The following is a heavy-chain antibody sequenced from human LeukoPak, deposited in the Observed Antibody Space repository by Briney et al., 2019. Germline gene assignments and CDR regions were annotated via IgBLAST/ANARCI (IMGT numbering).Heavy chain of an antibody. Sequence: GGSLRLSCAASGFTFSSYGMPWVRQAPGKGLEWVAVIWYDGSNKYYADSVKGRFTISRDNAKNSLYLQMNSLRAEDTAVYYCARDGRYYYDSSGYYHFDYWGQGTLVTVSS. CDR1: GFTFSSYG. V-gene: IGHV3-33*01. J-gene: IGHJ4*02. CDR3: ARDGRYYYDSSGYYHFDY. CDR2: IWYDGSNK. D-gene: IGHD3-22*01.